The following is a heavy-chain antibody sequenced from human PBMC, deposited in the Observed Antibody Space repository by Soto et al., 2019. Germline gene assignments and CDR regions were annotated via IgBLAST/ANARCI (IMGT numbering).Heavy chain of an antibody. Sequence: QVQLVESGGGVVQPGRSLRLSCAASGFNFSSYVMHWVRQAPGKGLEWVAVIWYDGGNKYYADSVKGRFTISRHNSKNTLYLQMNSLRAEDTAVYYCARDGQWLPRDGLRSSYYFDYWGQGTLVTVSS. J-gene: IGHJ4*02. CDR2: IWYDGGNK. CDR1: GFNFSSYV. V-gene: IGHV3-33*01. D-gene: IGHD6-19*01. CDR3: ARDGQWLPRDGLRSSYYFDY.